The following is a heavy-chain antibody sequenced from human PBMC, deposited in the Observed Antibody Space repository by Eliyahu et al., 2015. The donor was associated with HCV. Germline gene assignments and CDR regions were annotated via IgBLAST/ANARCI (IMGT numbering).Heavy chain of an antibody. CDR3: ARRGLDWYFDL. V-gene: IGHV4-4*07. CDR2: LCRWA. D-gene: IGHD3/OR15-3a*01. J-gene: IGHJ2*01. CDR1: GGSISSYY. Sequence: QVQLQESGPGLVKPSETLSLTCTVSGGSISSYYWSWIRQPAGKGLEVVWRAFLCRWAHSIPSLKSRVTMSIDTSKNQFSLKLSSVTAADTAVYYCARRGLDWYFDLWGRGTLVTVSS.